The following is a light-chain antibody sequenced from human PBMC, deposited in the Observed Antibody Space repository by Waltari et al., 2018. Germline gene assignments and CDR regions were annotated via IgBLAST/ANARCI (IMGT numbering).Light chain of an antibody. CDR3: QSFDSSHVV. V-gene: IGLV6-57*03. Sequence: FMLTQPHSVSESPGKTVTISSTRSSGNIATTSVQWYQQRPGSAPTKVIYEDNQRPSGVPDRFSGSIDSSSNSASLIISGLKAEDEADYYCQSFDSSHVVFGGGTKLTVL. CDR1: SGNIATTS. J-gene: IGLJ2*01. CDR2: EDN.